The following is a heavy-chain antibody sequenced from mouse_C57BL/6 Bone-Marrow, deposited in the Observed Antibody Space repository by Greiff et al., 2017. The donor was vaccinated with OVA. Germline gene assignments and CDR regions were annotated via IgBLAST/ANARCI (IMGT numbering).Heavy chain of an antibody. CDR1: GFTFSDYG. CDR3: ARDPPDYYGSSPDY. D-gene: IGHD1-1*01. J-gene: IGHJ2*01. V-gene: IGHV5-17*01. Sequence: EVQVVESGGGLVKPGGSLKLSCAASGFTFSDYGMHWVRQAPETGLEWVAYISSGSSTISYAATGTGRFTISRDNAKNTLFLQMTSLRSEDTAMYYCARDPPDYYGSSPDYWGQGTTLTVSS. CDR2: ISSGSSTI.